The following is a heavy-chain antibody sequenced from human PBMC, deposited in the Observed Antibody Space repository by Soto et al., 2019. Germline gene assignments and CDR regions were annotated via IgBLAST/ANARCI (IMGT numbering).Heavy chain of an antibody. CDR2: IISIFGTA. Sequence: SVKVSCKASGGTFSSYAISWVRQDPGQGLEWLGGIISIFGTANYAQKFQRRVTITADESTSTAYRELSSLRSEDTAVYYCGIVVVVAATRAWPKFDYWGQGTLVTVSS. V-gene: IGHV1-69*13. CDR3: GIVVVVAATRAWPKFDY. CDR1: GGTFSSYA. J-gene: IGHJ4*02. D-gene: IGHD2-15*01.